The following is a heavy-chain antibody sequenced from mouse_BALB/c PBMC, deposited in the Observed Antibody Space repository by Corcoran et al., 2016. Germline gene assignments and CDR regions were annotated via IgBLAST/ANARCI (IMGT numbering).Heavy chain of an antibody. Sequence: EVQLQQSGPELVKPGASVKISCKASGYSFTGYYMHWVKQSHVKSLEWIGRINPYNGATSYNQNFKDKASLTVDKSSSTAYMELHSLTSEDSTVYYGARGYDYDWYFDVWGAGTTVTVSS. D-gene: IGHD2-4*01. J-gene: IGHJ1*01. V-gene: IGHV1-22*01. CDR2: INPYNGAT. CDR1: GYSFTGYY. CDR3: ARGYDYDWYFDV.